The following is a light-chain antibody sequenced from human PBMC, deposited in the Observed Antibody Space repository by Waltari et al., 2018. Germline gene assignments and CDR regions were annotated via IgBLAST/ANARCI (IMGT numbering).Light chain of an antibody. CDR3: QQYNQWPPWT. CDR1: QSVSSN. J-gene: IGKJ1*01. Sequence: DIVMTQSPATLSVSPGGRATLSCRASQSVSSNLAWYQQRPGQAPRLLIYGASTRATGIPARFSGSGSGTEFTLTISSLQSEDFAVYYCQQYNQWPPWTFGQGTKVEIK. V-gene: IGKV3-15*01. CDR2: GAS.